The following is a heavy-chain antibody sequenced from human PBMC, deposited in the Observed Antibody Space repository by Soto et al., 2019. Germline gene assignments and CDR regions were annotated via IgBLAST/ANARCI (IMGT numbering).Heavy chain of an antibody. CDR1: GSTFTRFG. D-gene: IGHD1-26*01. CDR2: ISAYNGNT. Sequence: QVQLVPSGAEVRKPGSSVKVSCKASGSTFTRFGLSWMLQAPGQGLEWMGGISAYNGNTTYAENLQGRVTMTTDTCMSTAYMEVRCLRSDNTAVYSCERDHLGGTDACDILGQGTMVTVSS. V-gene: IGHV1-18*01. J-gene: IGHJ3*02. CDR3: ERDHLGGTDACDI.